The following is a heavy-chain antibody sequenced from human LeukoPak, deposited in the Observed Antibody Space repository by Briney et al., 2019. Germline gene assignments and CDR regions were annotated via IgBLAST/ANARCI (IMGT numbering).Heavy chain of an antibody. V-gene: IGHV3-48*01. D-gene: IGHD2-2*01. CDR3: ARPGVPAAEHGNWFDP. CDR2: ISSSSSTI. J-gene: IGHJ5*02. CDR1: GFTFSSYR. Sequence: GGSLRLSCAASGFTFSSYRMNWVRQAPGKGLEWVSYISSSSSTIYYADSVKGRFTISRDNAKNSLYLQMNSLRAEDTAVYYCARPGVPAAEHGNWFDPWGQGTLVTVSS.